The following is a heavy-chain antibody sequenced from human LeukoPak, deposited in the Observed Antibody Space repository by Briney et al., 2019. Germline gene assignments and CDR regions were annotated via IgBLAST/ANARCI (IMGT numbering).Heavy chain of an antibody. D-gene: IGHD3-10*01. V-gene: IGHV3-7*01. Sequence: PGGSLRLSCAASGFTFSSYWMSWVRQAPGKGLEWVANIKQDGSEKYYVDSVKGRFTISRDNAKNSLYLQMNSLRAEDTAVYYCARVTMVRGDYYYYMDVWGKGTTVTVSS. CDR1: GFTFSSYW. CDR3: ARVTMVRGDYYYYMDV. J-gene: IGHJ6*03. CDR2: IKQDGSEK.